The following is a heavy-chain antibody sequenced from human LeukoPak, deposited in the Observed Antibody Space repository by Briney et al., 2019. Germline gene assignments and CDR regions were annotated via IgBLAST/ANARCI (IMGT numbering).Heavy chain of an antibody. CDR1: GFTFSSYP. V-gene: IGHV3-23*01. D-gene: IGHD5-12*01. Sequence: GVSLRLSCSASGFTFSSYPMTWLPQAPGHGLKWFLTLSGSGGSTYYAYSGKGPFTISRDNSKSTLHLQMSSLRAEDTAIYYSAKGRYSDYDDPFDYWGQGTLVIVSS. J-gene: IGHJ4*02. CDR2: LSGSGGST. CDR3: AKGRYSDYDDPFDY.